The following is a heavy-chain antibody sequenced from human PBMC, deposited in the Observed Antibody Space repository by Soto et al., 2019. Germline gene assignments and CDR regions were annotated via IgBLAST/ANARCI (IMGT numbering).Heavy chain of an antibody. CDR3: AKDLWASNYYYGMDV. CDR2: ISYDGSNK. D-gene: IGHD1-26*01. Sequence: PGGSLRLSCAASGFTFSTYGIHWVRQAPGKGLEWVAVISYDGSNKYYVDSVKGRFTISRDNSKNTLYLQMNSLRAEDTAVYYCAKDLWASNYYYGMDVWGQGTTVTVSS. V-gene: IGHV3-30*18. J-gene: IGHJ6*02. CDR1: GFTFSTYG.